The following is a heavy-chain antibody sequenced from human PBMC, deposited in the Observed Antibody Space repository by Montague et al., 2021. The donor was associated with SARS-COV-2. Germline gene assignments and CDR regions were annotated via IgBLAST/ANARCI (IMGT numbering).Heavy chain of an antibody. D-gene: IGHD3-22*01. CDR1: GDSISSSSYY. CDR2: ISNHGNT. CDR3: ARGIDYWDSSGQRRHFDY. Sequence: SETLSLTCTVPGDSISSSSYYWSWIRRPPGKGLEWIGRISNHGNTNYNPSLKSRVTISIDTSRNQFSLKLSSVTATDTAMYYCARGIDYWDSSGQRRHFDYWGQGTLVTVSS. V-gene: IGHV4-39*02. J-gene: IGHJ4*02.